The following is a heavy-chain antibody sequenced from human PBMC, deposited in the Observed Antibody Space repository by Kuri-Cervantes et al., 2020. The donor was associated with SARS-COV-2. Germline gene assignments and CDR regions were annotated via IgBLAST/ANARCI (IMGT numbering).Heavy chain of an antibody. CDR3: ARQMMSSITIFGVVITRNWFDP. D-gene: IGHD3-3*01. J-gene: IGHJ5*02. CDR2: IYYSGST. CDR1: GGSISSYY. Sequence: SETLSLTCTVSGGSISSYYWSWIRQPPGKGLEWIGYIYYSGSTNYNPSLKSRVTISADTSKNQFSLKLSSVTATDTAVYYCARQMMSSITIFGVVITRNWFDPWGQGTLVTVSS. V-gene: IGHV4-59*08.